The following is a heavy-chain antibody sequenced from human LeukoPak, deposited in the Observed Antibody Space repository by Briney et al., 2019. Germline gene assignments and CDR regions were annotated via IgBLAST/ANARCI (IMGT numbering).Heavy chain of an antibody. CDR3: ASSDGGDYYYYMDV. Sequence: ASVKVSCKASGYTFTSYGISWVRQAPGQGLEWMGWISAYNGNTNYAQKLQGRVTMTTDTSTSTAYMELRSLRSEDTAVYYCASSDGGDYYYYMDVWGKGTTVTVSS. V-gene: IGHV1-18*01. CDR1: GYTFTSYG. D-gene: IGHD3-3*01. CDR2: ISAYNGNT. J-gene: IGHJ6*03.